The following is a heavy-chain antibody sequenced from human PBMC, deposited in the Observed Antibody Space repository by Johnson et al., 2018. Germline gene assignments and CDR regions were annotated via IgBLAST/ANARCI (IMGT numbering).Heavy chain of an antibody. CDR1: GFTFSSYG. CDR2: IWYDGSNK. D-gene: IGHD1-1*01. CDR3: AGDWARESYN. Sequence: QVQLVESGGGVVQPGRSLRLSCAASGFTFSSYGMHWVRQAPGKGLEWVAVIWYDGSNKYYADSVKGRFTISRDNAKNSLYLQMNSLRGEDKAVYYCAGDWARESYNGGQGPLVTVSS. V-gene: IGHV3-33*01. J-gene: IGHJ4*02.